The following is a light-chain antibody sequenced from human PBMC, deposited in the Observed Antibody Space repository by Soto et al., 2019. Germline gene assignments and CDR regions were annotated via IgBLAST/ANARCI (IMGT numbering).Light chain of an antibody. CDR2: AAS. J-gene: IGKJ5*01. Sequence: DIQLTQSPSFLSASVGDRVTITCRASQGISSYLAWYQQKPWKAPKLLIYAASTLQSGVPSRFSGSVSGTEFTLTISSLQPEDFATYYCQHLDSYSTFGQGTRLEIK. V-gene: IGKV1-9*01. CDR3: QHLDSYST. CDR1: QGISSY.